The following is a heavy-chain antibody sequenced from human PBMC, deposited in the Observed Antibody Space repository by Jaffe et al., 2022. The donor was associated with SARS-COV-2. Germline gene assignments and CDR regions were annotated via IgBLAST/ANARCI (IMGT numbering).Heavy chain of an antibody. Sequence: QLQLQESGPGLVKPSETLSLTCTVSGGSISSSSYYWGWIRQPPGKGLEWLGSIYYSGSTYYNPSLKSRVTISVDTSKNQFSLKLSSVTAADTAVYYCASFVRYCSSTSCYTFDYWGQGTLVTVSS. D-gene: IGHD2-2*02. V-gene: IGHV4-39*01. CDR3: ASFVRYCSSTSCYTFDY. CDR1: GGSISSSSYY. J-gene: IGHJ4*02. CDR2: IYYSGST.